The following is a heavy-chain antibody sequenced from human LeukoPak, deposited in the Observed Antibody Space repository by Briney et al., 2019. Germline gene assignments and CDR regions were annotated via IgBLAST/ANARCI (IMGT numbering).Heavy chain of an antibody. CDR3: AKGRYYYDSSGYFDY. CDR1: GFTFSSYG. Sequence: PGGSLRLSCAASGFTFSSYGMHWVRQAPGKGLEWVAVISFDGSNKYYADSVKGRFTISRDNSKNTLYLQMNSLRAEDTAVYYCAKGRYYYDSSGYFDYWGQGILVTVPS. CDR2: ISFDGSNK. V-gene: IGHV3-30*18. D-gene: IGHD3-22*01. J-gene: IGHJ4*02.